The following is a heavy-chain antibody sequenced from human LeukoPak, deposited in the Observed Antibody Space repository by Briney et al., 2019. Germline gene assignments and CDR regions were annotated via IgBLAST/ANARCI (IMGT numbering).Heavy chain of an antibody. J-gene: IGHJ4*02. Sequence: SETLPLTCTVSGGSISTSTYYWAWIRQPPGKGLEWIGSIYYSGSTYYNPSLKSRITISVDTSKNQFSLKLSSMTAADTAVYYCAAISTSGSRRGSFDYWGQGTLVTVSS. CDR2: IYYSGST. V-gene: IGHV4-39*01. D-gene: IGHD1-26*01. CDR1: GGSISTSTYY. CDR3: AAISTSGSRRGSFDY.